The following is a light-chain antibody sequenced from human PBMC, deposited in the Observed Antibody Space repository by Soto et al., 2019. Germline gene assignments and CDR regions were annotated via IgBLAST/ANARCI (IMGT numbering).Light chain of an antibody. CDR3: SSYTSSSTRV. Sequence: QSALTQPASVSGSPGQSITISCTGTSSDVGGYNYVSWYQQHPGKAPKLMTYDVSNRPSGVSNRFSGSKSGNTASLTISGLQAEDEADYYCSSYTSSSTRVFGGGTKPPS. V-gene: IGLV2-14*01. J-gene: IGLJ3*02. CDR2: DVS. CDR1: SSDVGGYNY.